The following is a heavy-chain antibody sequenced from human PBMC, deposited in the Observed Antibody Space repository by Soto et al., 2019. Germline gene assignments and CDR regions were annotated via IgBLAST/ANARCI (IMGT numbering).Heavy chain of an antibody. CDR1: GFTFTAFA. Sequence: QVQLVESGGGVVQPGRSLRLSCAASGFTFTAFAVHWVHQPPGKGLEWVAVISYDGRQSHYADSVRGRLTLSRDNSKNTVFLKMNSLTTDDTAIYYCAKDRYFDSYYFDYWGQGTRVTVSS. J-gene: IGHJ4*02. CDR2: ISYDGRQS. CDR3: AKDRYFDSYYFDY. D-gene: IGHD3-9*01. V-gene: IGHV3-30*04.